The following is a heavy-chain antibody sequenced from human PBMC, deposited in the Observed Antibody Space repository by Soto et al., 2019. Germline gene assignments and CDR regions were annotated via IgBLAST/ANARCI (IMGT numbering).Heavy chain of an antibody. CDR1: GCTFTAYH. D-gene: IGHD1-26*01. V-gene: IGHV1-2*02. Sequence: ASVKVSCKASGCTFTAYHLHWVRQAPGQGLEWMGWINPNTGATDSAQKFQGRVTMTRDRSISTAYMELSGLSSDDTAFYYCVRYSGSYSDYWGPGSLVTVSS. CDR2: INPNTGAT. CDR3: VRYSGSYSDY. J-gene: IGHJ4*02.